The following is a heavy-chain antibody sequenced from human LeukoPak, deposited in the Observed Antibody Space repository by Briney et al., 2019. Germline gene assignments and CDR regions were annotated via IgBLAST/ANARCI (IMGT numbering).Heavy chain of an antibody. Sequence: GGSLRLSCAASGFTFSSYWMSWVRQAPGKGLEWVTNIKQDGSEKYYVDSVKGRFTISRDNAKNSLYLQMNSLRAEDTAVYYCARAKGYSYEEVWFDPWGQGTLVTVSS. J-gene: IGHJ5*02. D-gene: IGHD5-18*01. V-gene: IGHV3-7*01. CDR1: GFTFSSYW. CDR2: IKQDGSEK. CDR3: ARAKGYSYEEVWFDP.